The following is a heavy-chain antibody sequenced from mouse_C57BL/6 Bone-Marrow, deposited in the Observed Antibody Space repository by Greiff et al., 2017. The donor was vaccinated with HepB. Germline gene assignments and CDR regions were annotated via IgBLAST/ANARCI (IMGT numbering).Heavy chain of an antibody. CDR2: IYPGSGNT. Sequence: VQLQQSGAELVRPGASVKLSCKASGYTFTDYYINWVKQRPGQGLEWIARIYPGSGNTYYNEKFKGKATLTAEKSSSTAYMQLSSLTSEDSAVYFCARSKILTGTRSWYFDVWGTGTTVTVSS. CDR3: ARSKILTGTRSWYFDV. J-gene: IGHJ1*03. CDR1: GYTFTDYY. D-gene: IGHD4-1*01. V-gene: IGHV1-76*01.